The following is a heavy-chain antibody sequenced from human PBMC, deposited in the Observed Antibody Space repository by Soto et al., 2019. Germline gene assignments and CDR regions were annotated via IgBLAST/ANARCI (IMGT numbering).Heavy chain of an antibody. Sequence: QVQLVQSGAEVKTPGSSVKVSCKASGGTFSSYTISWVRQAPGQGLEWMGRIIPILGIANYAQKFQGRVTITADKSTSTAYMELSSLRSEDTAVYYCARGAGDYSNYVGIDYWGQGTLVTVSS. CDR3: ARGAGDYSNYVGIDY. J-gene: IGHJ4*02. CDR2: IIPILGIA. V-gene: IGHV1-69*02. D-gene: IGHD4-4*01. CDR1: GGTFSSYT.